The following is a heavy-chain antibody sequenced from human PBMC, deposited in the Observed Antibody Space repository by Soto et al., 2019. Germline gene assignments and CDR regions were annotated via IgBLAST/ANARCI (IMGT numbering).Heavy chain of an antibody. V-gene: IGHV3-23*01. CDR3: AKDPHYDFWSGYYTLAPLDYGMDV. J-gene: IGHJ6*02. CDR2: ISGSGGST. Sequence: PGGSLRLSCAASGFTFSSYAMSWVRQAPGKGLEWVSAISGSGGSTYYADSVKGRFTISRDNSKNTLYLQMNSLRAEDTAVYYCAKDPHYDFWSGYYTLAPLDYGMDVWGQGTTVTVSS. D-gene: IGHD3-3*01. CDR1: GFTFSSYA.